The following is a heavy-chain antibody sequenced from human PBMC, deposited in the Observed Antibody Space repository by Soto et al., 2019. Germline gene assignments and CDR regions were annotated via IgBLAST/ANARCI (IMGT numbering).Heavy chain of an antibody. CDR2: ISAYNGNT. Sequence: GASVKVSGKASGYTFTSYGISWVRQAPGQGLEWMGWISAYNGNTDYAQKFQGRVTMTTDTSTSTAYMELRSLTSDDTAVYYCARDIIAVAGRYYYNGMDVWGQGTTVTVSS. CDR3: ARDIIAVAGRYYYNGMDV. CDR1: GYTFTSYG. V-gene: IGHV1-18*01. J-gene: IGHJ6*02. D-gene: IGHD6-19*01.